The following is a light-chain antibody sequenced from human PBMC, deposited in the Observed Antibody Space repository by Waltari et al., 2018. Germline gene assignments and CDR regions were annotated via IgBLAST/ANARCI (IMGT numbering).Light chain of an antibody. V-gene: IGLV2-23*02. CDR1: SSDIGRFNL. CDR3: CSYAGTIPFV. Sequence: QSALTQTASVSGSPGQSITISCTGTSSDIGRFNLFSWYQQHPGKAPKLMIYEVSQRPSGVSNRFSGSKSANTASLTISGLQAEDEADYYCCSYAGTIPFVFGTGTKVTVL. CDR2: EVS. J-gene: IGLJ1*01.